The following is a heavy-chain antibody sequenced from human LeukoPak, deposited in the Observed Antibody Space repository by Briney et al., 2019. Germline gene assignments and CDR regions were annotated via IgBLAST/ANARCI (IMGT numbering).Heavy chain of an antibody. D-gene: IGHD5-12*01. J-gene: IGHJ5*02. CDR2: IDPSLGST. CDR3: ARDARVVQEWLRSRDWFDP. Sequence: ASVKVSCKASGYTFTRYYMHWVRQAPGQGLEWMGIIDPSLGSTNYAQKFQGRLTMTRDTSTNTVYMELSSLRSEDTAIYYCARDARVVQEWLRSRDWFDPWGQGTLVTVSS. CDR1: GYTFTRYY. V-gene: IGHV1-46*01.